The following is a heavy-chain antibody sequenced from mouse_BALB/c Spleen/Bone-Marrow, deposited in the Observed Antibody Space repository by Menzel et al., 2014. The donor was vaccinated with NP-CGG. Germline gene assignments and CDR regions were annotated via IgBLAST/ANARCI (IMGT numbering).Heavy chain of an antibody. V-gene: IGHV5-9-3*01. CDR1: GFTFSSYA. CDR2: ISSGGSYT. Sequence: EVQLVESGGGLVKPGGSLKLSCAASGFTFSSYAMSWVRQTPEKRLEWVATISSGGSYTYYPDSVKGRFTISRDNAKNTLYLQMSRLRSEDTAMYYCARQREVRPYDYAMDYWGQGASVTVSS. J-gene: IGHJ4*01. CDR3: ARQREVRPYDYAMDY. D-gene: IGHD2-14*01.